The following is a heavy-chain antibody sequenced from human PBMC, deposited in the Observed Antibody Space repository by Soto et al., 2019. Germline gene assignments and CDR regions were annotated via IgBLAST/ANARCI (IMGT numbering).Heavy chain of an antibody. D-gene: IGHD2-15*01. Sequence: QVQLVESGGGVVQPGRSLRLSCAASGFTFSSYVMHWVRQAAGKGLEWVAVISYDGNNKYYADSVKGRFTISRDNSKNTLYLHMNSLRAEDTAVYYCARAGCDGGRCYTLVGLRYGMDVWGQGTTVTVSS. CDR2: ISYDGNNK. CDR1: GFTFSSYV. J-gene: IGHJ6*02. V-gene: IGHV3-30-3*01. CDR3: ARAGCDGGRCYTLVGLRYGMDV.